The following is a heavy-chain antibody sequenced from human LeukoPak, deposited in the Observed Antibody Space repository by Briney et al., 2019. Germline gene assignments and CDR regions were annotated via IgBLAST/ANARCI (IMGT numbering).Heavy chain of an antibody. D-gene: IGHD3-9*01. CDR3: AKDRYDILTGPPDY. V-gene: IGHV3-20*04. J-gene: IGHJ4*02. Sequence: GGSLRLSCAASGFTFGNYGMSWVRQAPGKGLEWVSGINWNGGSTGYADSVEGRFTIFRDNAKNSQYLQMNSLRAEDTALYYCAKDRYDILTGPPDYWGQGTLVTVSS. CDR1: GFTFGNYG. CDR2: INWNGGST.